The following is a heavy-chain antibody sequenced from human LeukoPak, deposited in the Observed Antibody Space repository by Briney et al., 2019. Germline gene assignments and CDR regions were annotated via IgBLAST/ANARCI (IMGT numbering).Heavy chain of an antibody. Sequence: PGRSLRLSCAASEFSVSSNYMSWVRQAPGKGLEWVSVTYAGGSTYYADSVKGRFTISRDNSKNTLYLEMNSLRAEDTAVYYCGGGGWYYFHYRGQGTLVTVSS. CDR1: EFSVSSNY. D-gene: IGHD2-15*01. CDR2: TYAGGST. CDR3: GGGGWYYFHY. V-gene: IGHV3-53*01. J-gene: IGHJ4*02.